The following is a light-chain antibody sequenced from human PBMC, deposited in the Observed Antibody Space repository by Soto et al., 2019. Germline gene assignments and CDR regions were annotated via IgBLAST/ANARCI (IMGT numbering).Light chain of an antibody. CDR2: ESS. CDR1: SSNIGAEYD. V-gene: IGLV1-40*01. Sequence: QSVLTQPSSVSGAPGQTVTISCTGSSSNIGAEYDVHWYQQLPGGAPKLLIYESSDRLSGVPDRFSGSKSGASASLAITGLPAEDEANYYCQSYDSSLSVVVFGGGTKVTVL. CDR3: QSYDSSLSVVV. J-gene: IGLJ2*01.